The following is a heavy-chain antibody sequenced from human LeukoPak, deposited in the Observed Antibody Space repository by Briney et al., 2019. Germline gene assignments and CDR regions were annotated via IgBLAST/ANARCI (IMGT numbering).Heavy chain of an antibody. CDR2: IIPIFGTA. CDR1: GGTFGSYA. CDR3: ARGGYVGYYFDY. Sequence: ASVKDSCKASGGTFGSYAISWVRQAPGQGLEWMGRIIPIFGTANYAQKFQGRVTITTDESTGTAYMELSSLRSEDTAVYYCARGGYVGYYFDYWGQGTLVTVSS. D-gene: IGHD1-1*01. J-gene: IGHJ4*02. V-gene: IGHV1-69*05.